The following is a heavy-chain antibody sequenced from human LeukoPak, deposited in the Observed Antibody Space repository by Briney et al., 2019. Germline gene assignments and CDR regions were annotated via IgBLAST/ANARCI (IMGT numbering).Heavy chain of an antibody. CDR2: IIPIFGTA. Sequence: SVKVSCKASGGTFSSYAISWVRQAPGQGLEWMGGIIPIFGTANYAQKFQGRVTITADESTSTAYMELSSLRSEDTAVYYCARDQATVYPLYYYYGMDVWGQGTTVTVSS. V-gene: IGHV1-69*13. CDR3: ARDQATVYPLYYYYGMDV. CDR1: GGTFSSYA. D-gene: IGHD4-11*01. J-gene: IGHJ6*02.